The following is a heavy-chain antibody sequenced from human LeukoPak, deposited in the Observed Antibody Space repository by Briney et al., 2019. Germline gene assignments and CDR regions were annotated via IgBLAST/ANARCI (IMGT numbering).Heavy chain of an antibody. CDR1: GGSISSYY. CDR3: ARRKDDTGEFYNWFDP. Sequence: PSETLSLTCTVSGGSISSYYWSWIRQYPGKGLEWIGHIHHTGSAFYNPSLKSRVTISVDTSTSQFSLNLNSVTAADTAVYYCARRKDDTGEFYNWFDPWGQGTLVTVSS. V-gene: IGHV4-59*06. D-gene: IGHD2-8*02. J-gene: IGHJ5*02. CDR2: IHHTGSA.